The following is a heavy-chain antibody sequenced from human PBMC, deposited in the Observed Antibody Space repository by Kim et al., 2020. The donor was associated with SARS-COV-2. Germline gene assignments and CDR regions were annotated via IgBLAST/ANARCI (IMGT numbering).Heavy chain of an antibody. J-gene: IGHJ6*02. D-gene: IGHD3-22*01. CDR3: ARDRDYYDSSGYYYYGMDV. Sequence: ASVKVSCKASGYTFTSYYMHWVRQAPGQGLEWMGIINPSGGSTSYAQKFQGRVTMTRDTSTSTVYMELSSLRSEDTAVYYCARDRDYYDSSGYYYYGMDVWGQGTTVTVSS. CDR2: INPSGGST. V-gene: IGHV1-46*01. CDR1: GYTFTSYY.